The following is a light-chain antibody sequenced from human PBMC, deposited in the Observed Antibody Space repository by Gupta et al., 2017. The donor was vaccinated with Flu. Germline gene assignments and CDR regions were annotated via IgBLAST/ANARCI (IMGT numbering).Light chain of an antibody. V-gene: IGKV3-15*01. CDR3: QQYYNWPPWT. Sequence: EIVMTQYPATLSVSPGEKVTLSCRASQSVNNNLAWYQQKPGQAPRLLIYFASTRAPGVPARFSGSGSGTEFTLTISSLESEDFAVYYCQQYYNWPPWTFGQGTKVEVK. J-gene: IGKJ1*01. CDR1: QSVNNN. CDR2: FAS.